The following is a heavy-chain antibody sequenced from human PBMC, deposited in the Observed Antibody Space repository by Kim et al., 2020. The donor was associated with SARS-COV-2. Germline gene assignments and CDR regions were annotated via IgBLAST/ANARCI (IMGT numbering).Heavy chain of an antibody. Sequence: GGSLRLSCAASGFTFSSYDMHWVRQATGKGLEWVSAIGTAGDTYYPGSVKGRFTISRENAKNSLYLQMNSLRAGDTAVYYCARGYGSGSYGSPACDIWGQGKMVTVSS. CDR1: GFTFSSYD. CDR3: ARGYGSGSYGSPACDI. V-gene: IGHV3-13*04. CDR2: IGTAGDT. D-gene: IGHD3-10*01. J-gene: IGHJ3*02.